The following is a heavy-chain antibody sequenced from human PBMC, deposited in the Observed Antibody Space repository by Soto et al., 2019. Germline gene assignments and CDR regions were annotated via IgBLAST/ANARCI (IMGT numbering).Heavy chain of an antibody. CDR2: ISSNGGST. V-gene: IGHV3-64*01. CDR3: ARDRGYSSGHPADV. Sequence: EVQLVESGGGLVQPGGSLRLSCAASGFTFSTYAMHWVRQAPGKGLEYVSAISSNGGSTYYGNSVKGRFTISRDNSKNTLYLQMGSLRADDMAVYYCARDRGYSSGHPADVCGQGTTVTVSS. D-gene: IGHD6-19*01. J-gene: IGHJ6*02. CDR1: GFTFSTYA.